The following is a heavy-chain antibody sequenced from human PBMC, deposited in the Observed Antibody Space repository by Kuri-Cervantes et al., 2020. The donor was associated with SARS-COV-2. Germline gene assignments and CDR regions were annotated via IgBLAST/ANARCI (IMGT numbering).Heavy chain of an antibody. D-gene: IGHD3-22*01. CDR1: GFTFSSYE. J-gene: IGHJ4*02. V-gene: IGHV3-48*03. CDR2: ISSSGSTI. CDR3: AREFMGTMIREYYFDY. Sequence: GGSLRLSCAASGFTFSSYEMNWVRQAPGKGLEWVSYISSSGSTIYYADSVKGRFTISRDNAKNSLYLQMNSLRAEDTAVYYCAREFMGTMIREYYFDYWGQGTLVTVSS.